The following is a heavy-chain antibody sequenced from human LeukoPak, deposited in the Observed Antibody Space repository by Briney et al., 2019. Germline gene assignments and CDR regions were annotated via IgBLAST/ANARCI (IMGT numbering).Heavy chain of an antibody. V-gene: IGHV4-59*01. CDR3: ARHERAVNWFDP. D-gene: IGHD1-1*01. CDR1: GGSISSYY. J-gene: IGHJ5*02. CDR2: MYYSGST. Sequence: SETLSLTCTVSGGSISSYYWSWIRQPPGKGLEWIGYMYYSGSTSSNPSLKSRVTISIDTSKNQFSLKLSSVTAADTAVYYCARHERAVNWFDPWGQGTLVTVSS.